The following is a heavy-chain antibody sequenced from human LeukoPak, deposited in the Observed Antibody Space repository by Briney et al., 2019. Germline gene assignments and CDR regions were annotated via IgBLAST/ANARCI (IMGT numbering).Heavy chain of an antibody. J-gene: IGHJ5*02. Sequence: WGSLRLSCAASGFSFEEYGMSWVRQVPGKGLEWVSGISLNGGGTGYADSVKGRFTISRDNANNSLYLQMNSLRAEDTAVYYCARDPGGVHWFDPWGQGTLVTVSS. V-gene: IGHV3-20*04. CDR1: GFSFEEYG. CDR2: ISLNGGGT. CDR3: ARDPGGVHWFDP. D-gene: IGHD3-16*01.